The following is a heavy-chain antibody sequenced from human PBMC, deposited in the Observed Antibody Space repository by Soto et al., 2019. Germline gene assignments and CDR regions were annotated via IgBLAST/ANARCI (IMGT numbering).Heavy chain of an antibody. Sequence: GGSLRLSSAAAGFTFAGYSRNWVRQEPGKGLEWISYTYISSGTSTIYYADSVKGRFTISRDNAKNSLYLQMNSLKDEDTAVYYCARGSGVYGIDHWGQGTLVTVSS. J-gene: IGHJ4*02. CDR1: GFTFAGYS. D-gene: IGHD2-15*01. V-gene: IGHV3-48*02. CDR3: ARGSGVYGIDH. CDR2: TYISSGTSTI.